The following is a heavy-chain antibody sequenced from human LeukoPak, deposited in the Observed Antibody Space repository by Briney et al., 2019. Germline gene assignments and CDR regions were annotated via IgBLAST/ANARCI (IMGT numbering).Heavy chain of an antibody. J-gene: IGHJ6*02. Sequence: PGRSLRLSCAASGFTFNNYGMHWVRQAPGKGLEWVALIWYDGSNKYYADSVKGRFTISRDNSKNTLYLQMNSLRAEDTAVYYCSREYFDWSRNYYYGMDVWGQGTTVTVSS. D-gene: IGHD3-9*01. CDR2: IWYDGSNK. V-gene: IGHV3-33*01. CDR1: GFTFNNYG. CDR3: SREYFDWSRNYYYGMDV.